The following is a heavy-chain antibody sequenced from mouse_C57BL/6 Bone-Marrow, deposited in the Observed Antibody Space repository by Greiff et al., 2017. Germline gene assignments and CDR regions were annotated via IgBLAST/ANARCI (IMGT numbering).Heavy chain of an antibody. CDR1: GYAFSSSW. D-gene: IGHD4-1*01. CDR3: AGELGRDAMDY. J-gene: IGHJ4*01. CDR2: IYPGDGDT. V-gene: IGHV1-82*01. Sequence: VMLVESGPELVKPGASVKISCKASGYAFSSSWMNWVKQRPGKGLEWIGRIYPGDGDTNYNGKFKGKATLTADKSSSTAYMQLSSLTSEDSAVYFCAGELGRDAMDYWGQGTSVTVSS.